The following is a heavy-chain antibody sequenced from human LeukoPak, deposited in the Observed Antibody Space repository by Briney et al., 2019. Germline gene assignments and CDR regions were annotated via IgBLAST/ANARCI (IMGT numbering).Heavy chain of an antibody. CDR3: ARSSGSGYD. Sequence: SETLSLTCTVSGASISSGSYSWSWIRQPAGKGLEWIGRIYTSGSTNYNPSLKSRVTISVDTSKNQFSLKLSSVTAADTAVYYCARSSGSGYDWGQGTLVTVSS. CDR1: GASISSGSYS. V-gene: IGHV4-61*02. D-gene: IGHD3-10*01. J-gene: IGHJ4*02. CDR2: IYTSGST.